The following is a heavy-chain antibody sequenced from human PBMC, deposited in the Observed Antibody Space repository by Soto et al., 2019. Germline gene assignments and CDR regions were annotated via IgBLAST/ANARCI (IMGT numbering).Heavy chain of an antibody. V-gene: IGHV4-30-2*01. CDR1: GGCISSSGYS. J-gene: IGHJ4*02. Sequence: QLQLQESGSGLVKPSQTLSLTCAVSGGCISSSGYSWRWIRQQPGKGLEWIGYIYHSGSTYYNPSLRSRVTISVDRSKNQFSLTLSSVTAADTAVYYCAAGAIFGVVPLDYWGQGTLGTVSS. CDR3: AAGAIFGVVPLDY. D-gene: IGHD3-3*01. CDR2: IYHSGST.